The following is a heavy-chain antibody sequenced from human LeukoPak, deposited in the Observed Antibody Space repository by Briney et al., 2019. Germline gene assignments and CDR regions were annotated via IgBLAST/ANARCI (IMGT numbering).Heavy chain of an antibody. CDR2: IYSSGTT. D-gene: IGHD3/OR15-3a*01. Sequence: PSETLSLTCVVSGGSLHRSFWTWVRQPPGKGLEWIGRIYSSGTTDYSPSLKSRLTISIDTSKNQFSLRLASVTVADTAVYYCGRRPAVDGPIDNWGQGILVAVSS. V-gene: IGHV4-59*01. J-gene: IGHJ4*02. CDR1: GGSLHRSF. CDR3: GRRPAVDGPIDN.